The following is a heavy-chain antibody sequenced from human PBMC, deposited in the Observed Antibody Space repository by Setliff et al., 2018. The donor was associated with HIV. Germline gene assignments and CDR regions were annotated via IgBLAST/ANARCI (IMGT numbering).Heavy chain of an antibody. CDR1: GYSFTDYY. J-gene: IGHJ5*02. CDR2: INPNSGGT. CDR3: ARVVDSSSWYDWFDP. D-gene: IGHD6-13*01. V-gene: IGHV1-2*02. Sequence: ASVKVSCKASGYSFTDYYIHWVRQAPGQGLEWMGWINPNSGGTNYAQKFQGRVTMTRDTSISTAYMELSRLRSDDTAVYYCARVVDSSSWYDWFDPWGQGTLVTVSS.